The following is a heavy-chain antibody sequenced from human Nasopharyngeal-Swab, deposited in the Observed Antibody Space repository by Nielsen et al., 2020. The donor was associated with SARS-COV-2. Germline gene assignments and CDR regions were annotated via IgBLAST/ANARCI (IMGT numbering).Heavy chain of an antibody. V-gene: IGHV1-18*01. CDR1: GYTFTSYG. J-gene: IGHJ4*02. CDR2: ISAYNGNT. Sequence: ASVKVSCKASGYTFTSYGISWVRQVPGQGLEWMGWISAYNGNTNYAQRLQGRVTMTTDTSTSTAYMELRSLRSDDTAVYYCARSPIVATVFVFDYWGQGTLVTVSS. D-gene: IGHD5-12*01. CDR3: ARSPIVATVFVFDY.